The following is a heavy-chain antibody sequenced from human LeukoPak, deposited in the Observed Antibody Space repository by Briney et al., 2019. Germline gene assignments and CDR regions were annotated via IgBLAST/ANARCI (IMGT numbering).Heavy chain of an antibody. CDR1: GFTFSSYE. CDR3: AGSHYYGSGSYYPPPTLY. D-gene: IGHD3-10*01. Sequence: GESLKISCAASGFTFSSYEMNWVRQAPGKGLEWVSYISSSGSTIYYADSVKGRFTISRDNAKNSLYLQMNSLRAEDTAVYYCAGSHYYGSGSYYPPPTLYWGQVTMVTVSS. V-gene: IGHV3-48*03. CDR2: ISSSGSTI. J-gene: IGHJ4*02.